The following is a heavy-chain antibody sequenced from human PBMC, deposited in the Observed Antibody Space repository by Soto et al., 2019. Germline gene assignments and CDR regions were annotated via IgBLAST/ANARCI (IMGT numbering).Heavy chain of an antibody. D-gene: IGHD5-18*01. CDR2: IGESGTPT. V-gene: IGHV3-23*01. J-gene: IGHJ6*02. Sequence: EVQVLESGGGLVQPGGSLRLSCAASGFTFSSYAMKWVRQAPGKGLEWVSLIGESGTPTYYADSVKGRFTISRDNSGNTLFLEMYSLRAEDTAVYYCAIYRPGVRYYGMDGWGQGTTVTVSS. CDR3: AIYRPGVRYYGMDG. CDR1: GFTFSSYA.